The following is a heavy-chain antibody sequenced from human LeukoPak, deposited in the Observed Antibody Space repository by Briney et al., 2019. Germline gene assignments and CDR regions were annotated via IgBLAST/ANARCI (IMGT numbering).Heavy chain of an antibody. Sequence: GGSLRLSCTASGFPFSGNAMHWVRQAPGKGLEWVGVTFYDGNTEYADSVKGRFTISRDNSKKTLYLQMNSLGTDDTAVYYCARGGFDYYGSGRAFDFWGQGTLVTVSS. CDR2: TFYDGNTE. D-gene: IGHD3-10*01. V-gene: IGHV3-30-3*01. CDR3: ARGGFDYYGSGRAFDF. J-gene: IGHJ4*02. CDR1: GFPFSGNA.